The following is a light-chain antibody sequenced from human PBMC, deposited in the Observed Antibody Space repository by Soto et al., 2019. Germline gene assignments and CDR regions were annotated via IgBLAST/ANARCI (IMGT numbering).Light chain of an antibody. Sequence: EIVMTQSPATLSVSPGERACLSCRASQSVSSNLAWYQQKPGQTPRLLIYATSTRATGVPTRFSGSRSGAEFTLTISSLQPDDFATYYCQHYNSYSEAFGQGTKVDIK. J-gene: IGKJ1*01. CDR2: ATS. CDR1: QSVSSN. CDR3: QHYNSYSEA. V-gene: IGKV3-15*01.